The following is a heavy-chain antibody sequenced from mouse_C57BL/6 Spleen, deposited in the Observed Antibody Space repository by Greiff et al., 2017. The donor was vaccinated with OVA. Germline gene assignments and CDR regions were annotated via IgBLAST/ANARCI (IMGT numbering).Heavy chain of an antibody. J-gene: IGHJ3*01. V-gene: IGHV1-80*01. CDR3: ASSGDSSGYNAY. CDR1: GYAFSSYW. Sequence: QVHVKQSGAELVKPGASVKISCKASGYAFSSYWMNWVKQRPGKGLEWIGQIYPGDGDTNYNGKFKGKATLTADKSSSTAYMQLSSLTSEDSAVYFCASSGDSSGYNAYWGQGTLVTVSA. CDR2: IYPGDGDT. D-gene: IGHD3-2*02.